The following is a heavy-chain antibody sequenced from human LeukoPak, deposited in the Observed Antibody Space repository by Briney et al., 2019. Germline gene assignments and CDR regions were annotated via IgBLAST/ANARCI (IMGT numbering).Heavy chain of an antibody. Sequence: SETLSLTRAVYGGSFSGYYWSWIRQPPGKGLEWIGEINHSGSTNYNPSLKSRVTISVDTSKNQFSLKLSSVTAADTAVYYCAREGQAAARNWFDPWGQGTLVTVSS. J-gene: IGHJ5*02. CDR1: GGSFSGYY. CDR2: INHSGST. D-gene: IGHD6-13*01. V-gene: IGHV4-34*01. CDR3: AREGQAAARNWFDP.